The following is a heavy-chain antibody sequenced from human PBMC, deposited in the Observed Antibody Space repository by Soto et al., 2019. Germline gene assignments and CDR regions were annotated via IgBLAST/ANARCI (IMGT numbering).Heavy chain of an antibody. CDR2: IYYSGST. CDR1: GGSISSRSYY. V-gene: IGHV4-39*01. Sequence: SQTLSLTCTVSGGSISSRSYYWGWIRQPPGKGLEWIGSIYYSGSTYYNPSLKSRVTISVDTSKNQFSLRLSSVTAADTAVYYCARLRGDYYGSPGYNYYYMDVWGKGTTVTVSS. CDR3: ARLRGDYYGSPGYNYYYMDV. J-gene: IGHJ6*03. D-gene: IGHD3-10*01.